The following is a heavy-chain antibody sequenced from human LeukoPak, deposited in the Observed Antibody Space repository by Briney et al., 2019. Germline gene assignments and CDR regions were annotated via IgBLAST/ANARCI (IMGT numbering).Heavy chain of an antibody. CDR2: INPNSGGT. J-gene: IGHJ3*02. CDR1: GYMFTGYY. D-gene: IGHD2-2*01. CDR3: ARIFLCSSTNCNDAFDM. Sequence: ASVKVSCKASGYMFTGYYMHWVRQAPGQGLEWMGWINPNSGGTNYAQKFQGRVTMTRDMSISTAYMELSRLRSDDTAIYYCARIFLCSSTNCNDAFDMWGQGTVVTVSS. V-gene: IGHV1-2*02.